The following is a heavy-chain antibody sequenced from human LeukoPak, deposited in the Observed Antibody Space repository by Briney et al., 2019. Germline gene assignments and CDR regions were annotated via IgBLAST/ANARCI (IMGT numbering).Heavy chain of an antibody. Sequence: GGSLRLSCAASGFTVSNSYMTWVRQAPGKGLEWVSVIDSGGTTHYADSVKGRFTISRDNSKNTLCLQMNSLRVEDTAVYFCARNIRNYYGMDVWGQGTTVTVSS. D-gene: IGHD2/OR15-2a*01. V-gene: IGHV3-66*01. CDR2: IDSGGTT. J-gene: IGHJ6*02. CDR1: GFTVSNSY. CDR3: ARNIRNYYGMDV.